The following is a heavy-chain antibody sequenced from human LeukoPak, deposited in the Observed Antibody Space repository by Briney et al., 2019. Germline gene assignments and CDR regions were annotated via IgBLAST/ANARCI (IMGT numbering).Heavy chain of an antibody. V-gene: IGHV3-66*01. Sequence: PGGSLTLSCAASGFTVSSNYMSWVRQAPGKGLEWVSVICNDGSTYYADSVKGRFTSSRHNSKNTLYLQMSSLTVDDTAVYYCARETYCSRGVCHDINRFFDFWGQGTLVTVCS. CDR2: ICNDGST. D-gene: IGHD2-21*01. CDR3: ARETYCSRGVCHDINRFFDF. CDR1: GFTVSSNY. J-gene: IGHJ4*02.